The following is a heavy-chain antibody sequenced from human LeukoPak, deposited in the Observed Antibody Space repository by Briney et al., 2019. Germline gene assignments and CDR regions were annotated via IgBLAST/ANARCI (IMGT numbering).Heavy chain of an antibody. CDR1: GFTFSSYA. D-gene: IGHD3-22*01. V-gene: IGHV3-23*01. Sequence: GGSLRLSCAASGFTFSSYAMSWVRQAPGKGLEWVSAISGSGGSTYYADSVKGRFTISRDNSKNTLYLQMNSLRAEDTAVYYCATRITMIVQTDWYFDLWGRGTLVTVSS. J-gene: IGHJ2*01. CDR3: ATRITMIVQTDWYFDL. CDR2: ISGSGGST.